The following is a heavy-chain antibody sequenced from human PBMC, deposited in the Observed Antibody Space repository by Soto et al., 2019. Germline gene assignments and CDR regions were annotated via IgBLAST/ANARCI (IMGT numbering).Heavy chain of an antibody. D-gene: IGHD3-3*01. CDR1: GYTFTSYG. CDR3: ARSSELRFLEWLPHDAFDI. V-gene: IGHV1-18*01. J-gene: IGHJ3*02. Sequence: QVPLVQSGAEVKKPGASVKVSCKASGYTFTSYGISWVRQAPGQGLEWMGWISAYNGNTNYAQKLQGRVNMTTDTATSTAYMELRSLRSDDTAVYYCARSSELRFLEWLPHDAFDIWGQGTMVTVSS. CDR2: ISAYNGNT.